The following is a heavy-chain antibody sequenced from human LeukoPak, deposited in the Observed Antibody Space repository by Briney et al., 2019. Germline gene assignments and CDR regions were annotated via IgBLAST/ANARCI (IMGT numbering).Heavy chain of an antibody. Sequence: GGSLRLSCAASGFTFSNAWMSWVRQAPGKGLEWVGRIKSKTDGGTTDYAAPVKGRFTISRDDSKNTLYLQMNSLKIEDTAVYYCTTDSALLAYSGSYLLAFEPFDYWGQGTLVTVSS. CDR3: TTDSALLAYSGSYLLAFEPFDY. CDR1: GFTFSNAW. D-gene: IGHD1-26*01. CDR2: IKSKTDGGTT. J-gene: IGHJ4*02. V-gene: IGHV3-15*01.